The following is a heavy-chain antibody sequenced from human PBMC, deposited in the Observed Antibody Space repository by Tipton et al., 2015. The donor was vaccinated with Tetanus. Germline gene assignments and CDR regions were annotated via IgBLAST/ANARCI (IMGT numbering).Heavy chain of an antibody. V-gene: IGHV5-51*01. J-gene: IGHJ2*01. CDR3: ARRLGPYTGDQIWHFDL. D-gene: IGHD7-27*01. CDR1: GYNFPSYR. Sequence: VQLVQSGAEVKEPGESLNISCQASGYNFPSYRVAWVRQMPGKGLEWVATVYPAESEITYSPSVQGQVTISADKSTNTAYLQWSRLKASDTAMYYCARRLGPYTGDQIWHFDLWGRGTMVTVSS. CDR2: VYPAESEI.